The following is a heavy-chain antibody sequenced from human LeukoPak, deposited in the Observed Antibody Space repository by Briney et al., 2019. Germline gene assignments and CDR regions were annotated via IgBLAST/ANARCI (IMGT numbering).Heavy chain of an antibody. J-gene: IGHJ4*02. Sequence: PGRSLRLTCTASGITFSHYGMHWVRQAPGRGLEWVAGIWYDGTDKYCADSVKGRFTISRDNSRNTLYLQMNSLRVEDTAMYSCARDPAGNRGNFDYWGQGTLVTVSS. V-gene: IGHV3-33*01. D-gene: IGHD6-13*01. CDR2: IWYDGTDK. CDR1: GITFSHYG. CDR3: ARDPAGNRGNFDY.